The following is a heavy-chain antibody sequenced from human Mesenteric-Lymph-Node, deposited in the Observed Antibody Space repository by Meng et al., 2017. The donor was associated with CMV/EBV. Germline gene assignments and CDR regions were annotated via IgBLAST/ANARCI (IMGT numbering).Heavy chain of an antibody. D-gene: IGHD3-16*01. CDR3: AKSPYYFDY. CDR1: GFAFSSYG. Sequence: GGSLRLSCAASGFAFSSYGKSWVRQAPGKGLEWVTFIRYDGSHKYYSNSVKGRFTISRDNSNNTLYLQMNSLRAEDTAIYYCAKSPYYFDYWGQGTLVTVSS. J-gene: IGHJ4*02. CDR2: IRYDGSHK. V-gene: IGHV3-30*02.